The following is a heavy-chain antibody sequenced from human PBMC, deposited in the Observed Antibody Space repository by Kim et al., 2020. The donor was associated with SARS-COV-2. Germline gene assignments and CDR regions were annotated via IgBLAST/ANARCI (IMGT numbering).Heavy chain of an antibody. CDR3: ARVGGVWGSRVSNYYFDY. CDR1: GFTFSSYS. Sequence: GGSLRLSCAASGFTFSSYSMNWVRQAPGKGLEWVSSISSSSSYIYYADSVKGRFTISRDNAKNSLYLQMNSLRAEDTAVYYCARVGGVWGSRVSNYYFDYWGQGTLVTVSS. J-gene: IGHJ4*02. V-gene: IGHV3-21*01. CDR2: ISSSSSYI. D-gene: IGHD3-16*01.